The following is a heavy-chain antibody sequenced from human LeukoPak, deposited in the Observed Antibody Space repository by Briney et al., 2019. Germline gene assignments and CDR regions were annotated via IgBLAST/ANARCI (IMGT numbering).Heavy chain of an antibody. J-gene: IGHJ4*02. V-gene: IGHV4-34*01. CDR1: GVSFSGYY. CDR3: ARVWFGEPIDY. D-gene: IGHD3-10*01. Sequence: QSSETLSLTCAVYGVSFSGYYWGWIRQPPGKGLEWIGEINHSGSTNYNPSLKSRVTISVDTSKNQFSLKLSSVTAADTAVYYCARVWFGEPIDYWGQGTLVTVSS. CDR2: INHSGST.